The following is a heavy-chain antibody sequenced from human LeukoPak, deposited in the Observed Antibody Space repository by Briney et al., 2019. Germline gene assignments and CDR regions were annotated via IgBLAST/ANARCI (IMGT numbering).Heavy chain of an antibody. Sequence: GGSLRLSCAASGFTFSSYAMHWVRQAPGKGLEWVAVIPYDGSNKYYADSVKGRFTISRGNSKNTLYLQMNSLRAEDTAVYYCARDGVVGATTLDYWGQGTLVTVSS. CDR2: IPYDGSNK. J-gene: IGHJ4*02. D-gene: IGHD1-26*01. V-gene: IGHV3-30*04. CDR1: GFTFSSYA. CDR3: ARDGVVGATTLDY.